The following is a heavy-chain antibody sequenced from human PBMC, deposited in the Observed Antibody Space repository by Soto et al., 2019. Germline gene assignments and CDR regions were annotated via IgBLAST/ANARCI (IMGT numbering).Heavy chain of an antibody. CDR1: GGSISDHY. CDR2: GLRHEFV. Sequence: SETLSLTCTVSGGSISDHYLSWTRQPPGKGLEWIGYGLRHEFVGTNPSLTSRVTISVDTSKKQFSLRLNSVTAADTAVYYCVAGPDHAKSAYWGQGTLVTVS. J-gene: IGHJ4*01. CDR3: VAGPDHAKSAY. V-gene: IGHV4-59*11.